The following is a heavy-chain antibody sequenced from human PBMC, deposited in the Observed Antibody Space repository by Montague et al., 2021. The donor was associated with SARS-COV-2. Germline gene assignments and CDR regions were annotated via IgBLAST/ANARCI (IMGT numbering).Heavy chain of an antibody. J-gene: IGHJ4*02. V-gene: IGHV4-59*10. D-gene: IGHD1-26*01. CDR1: GVSITSYY. Sequence: SETLSLTCSVSGVSITSYYWSWVRQPAGKGLEWIGHIYARGSTNYSPSLKSRVRLSIDNSKNQFSLKLEFLTAADTAVYYCVRYVGNWYYFDYWGQGALVTVSS. CDR2: IYARGST. CDR3: VRYVGNWYYFDY.